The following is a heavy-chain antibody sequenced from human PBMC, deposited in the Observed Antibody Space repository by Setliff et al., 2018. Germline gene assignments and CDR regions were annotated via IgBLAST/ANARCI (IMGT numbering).Heavy chain of an antibody. J-gene: IGHJ5*02. V-gene: IGHV1-18*03. D-gene: IGHD3-3*01. CDR1: GYTFTSYG. Sequence: ASVKVSFKASGYTFTSYGISWVRQAPGQGLEWMGWISGYNGNTNYAQNLQGRVTMTTDTSTSTAYMELRSLTSDDMAVYYCARVRSPALLAITNNWFDPWGQGTLVTVSS. CDR3: ARVRSPALLAITNNWFDP. CDR2: ISGYNGNT.